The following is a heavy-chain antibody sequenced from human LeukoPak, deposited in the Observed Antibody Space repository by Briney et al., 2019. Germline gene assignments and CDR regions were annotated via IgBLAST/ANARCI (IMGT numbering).Heavy chain of an antibody. CDR2: INPNSGGT. V-gene: IGHV1-2*02. CDR1: GYTFTGYY. D-gene: IGHD3-22*01. CDR3: ATLRGTMIVVDVFDY. Sequence: ATVKVSCKASGYTFTGYYMHWVRQAPGQGLEWMGWINPNSGGTNYAQKFQGRVTITADTSTDTAYMELSSLRSEDTAVYYCATLRGTMIVVDVFDYWGQGTLVTVSS. J-gene: IGHJ4*02.